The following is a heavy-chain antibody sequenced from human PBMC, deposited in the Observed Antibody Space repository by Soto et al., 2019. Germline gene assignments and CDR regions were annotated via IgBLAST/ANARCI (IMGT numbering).Heavy chain of an antibody. J-gene: IGHJ4*02. V-gene: IGHV3-49*03. CDR2: IRNKAHGGTR. CDR3: PVTVTPRY. CDR1: GFAFRVYA. Sequence: GGSLKLSFAASGFAFRVYAMNWFRQPPGKGLEWVGFIRNKAHGGTREYAASVKGRFTISRDDSKSIAYLQMNSLKTEDTAVYYCPVTVTPRYWGQGT. D-gene: IGHD2-21*02.